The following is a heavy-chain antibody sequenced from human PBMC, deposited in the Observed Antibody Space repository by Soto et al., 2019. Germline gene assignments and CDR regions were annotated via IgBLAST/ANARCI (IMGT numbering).Heavy chain of an antibody. CDR3: ARWSLGELSLGPDY. D-gene: IGHD3-16*02. V-gene: IGHV1-2*02. J-gene: IGHJ4*02. CDR1: GYTFTSYY. CDR2: INPNSGGT. Sequence: ASVKVSCKASGYTFTSYYMHWVRQAPGQGLEWMGWINPNSGGTNYAQKFQGRVTMTRDTSISTAYMELSRLRSDDTAVYYCARWSLGELSLGPDYWGQGTLVTVSS.